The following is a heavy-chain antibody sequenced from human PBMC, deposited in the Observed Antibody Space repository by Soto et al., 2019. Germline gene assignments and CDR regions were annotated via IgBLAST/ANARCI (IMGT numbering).Heavy chain of an antibody. D-gene: IGHD2-15*01. CDR1: GFTFSDYY. CDR2: ISSSGSTI. Sequence: PGGSLRLSCAASGFTFSDYYMSWIRQAPGKGLEWVSYISSSGSTIYYADSAKGRFTISRDNAKNSLYLQMNSLRAEDTAVYYCARFIVVVVAARELLVGWFDPWGQGTLVTVSS. V-gene: IGHV3-11*01. J-gene: IGHJ5*02. CDR3: ARFIVVVVAARELLVGWFDP.